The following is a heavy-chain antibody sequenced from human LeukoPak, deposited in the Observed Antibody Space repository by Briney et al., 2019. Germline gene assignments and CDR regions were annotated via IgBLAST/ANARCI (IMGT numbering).Heavy chain of an antibody. J-gene: IGHJ4*02. CDR1: GFTFSNYA. CDR2: IRSKAYGGTI. CDR3: TRDPYCRSSSCYWGIDY. V-gene: IGHV3-49*04. D-gene: IGHD2-15*01. Sequence: GGSLTLSCAASGFTFSNYAMSWVRQAPGKGLEWVGFIRSKAYGGTIEYAASVKGRFTISRDDSKSIAYLQMNSLKTEDTALYYCTRDPYCRSSSCYWGIDYWGQGTLVTVSS.